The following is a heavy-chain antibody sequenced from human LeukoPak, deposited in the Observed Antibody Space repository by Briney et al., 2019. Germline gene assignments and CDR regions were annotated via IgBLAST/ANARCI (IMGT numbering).Heavy chain of an antibody. J-gene: IGHJ5*02. CDR2: IYTSGST. Sequence: PSQTLSLTCTVSGGSISSGSYYWSWIRQPAGKGLEWIGRIYTSGSTNYNPSLKSRVTISVDTSKNQFSLKLSSVTAADTAVYYCARSAHLFLGRYNWLDPWGQGTLVTVSS. CDR3: ARSAHLFLGRYNWLDP. CDR1: GGSISSGSYY. V-gene: IGHV4-61*02. D-gene: IGHD2-21*01.